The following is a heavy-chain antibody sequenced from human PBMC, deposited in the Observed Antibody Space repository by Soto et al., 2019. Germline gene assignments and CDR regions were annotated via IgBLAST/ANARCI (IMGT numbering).Heavy chain of an antibody. D-gene: IGHD5-12*01. J-gene: IGHJ4*02. V-gene: IGHV3-48*01. CDR3: AQGVDIVAAFDY. CDR1: AFAFSCYT. Sequence: PAEPLTHSCPASAFAFSCYTMNWVRPAPGKGLEWVSYISSSSSTIYYADSVKGRFTISRDNAKNSLYLQMNSLRAEDTAVYYCAQGVDIVAAFDYWGQGTLVTVSS. CDR2: ISSSSSTI.